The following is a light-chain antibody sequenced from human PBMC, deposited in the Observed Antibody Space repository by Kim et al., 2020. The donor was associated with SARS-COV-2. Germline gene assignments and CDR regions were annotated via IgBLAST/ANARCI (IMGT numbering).Light chain of an antibody. CDR2: SND. CDR1: RSNIGNNV. V-gene: IGLV1-44*01. CDR3: AAWDDSLSGVV. Sequence: QSVLTQPPSASGTPGQRVTISCSGSRSNIGNNVVNWYQQVPGTAPKLLIYSNDHRPSGVPDRFSGSKSGTSASLAISGLQSEDEADYYCAAWDDSLSGVVFGGGTQVTVL. J-gene: IGLJ2*01.